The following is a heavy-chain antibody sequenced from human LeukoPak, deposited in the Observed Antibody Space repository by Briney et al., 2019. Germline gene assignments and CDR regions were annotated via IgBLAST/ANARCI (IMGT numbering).Heavy chain of an antibody. J-gene: IGHJ4*02. D-gene: IGHD5-12*01. Sequence: ASVKVSCKASGYTFTGYYMHWVRQAPGQGLEWMGWINPNSGGTNYAQKFQGRVTMTRDTSISTAYMEPSRLRSDDTAVYYCARDEGDIVATIYYSNYWGQGTLVTVSS. CDR2: INPNSGGT. CDR3: ARDEGDIVATIYYSNY. CDR1: GYTFTGYY. V-gene: IGHV1-2*02.